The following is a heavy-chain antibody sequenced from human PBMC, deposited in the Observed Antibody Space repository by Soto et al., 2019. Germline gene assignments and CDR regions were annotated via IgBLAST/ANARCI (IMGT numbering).Heavy chain of an antibody. CDR2: ISGNGGNT. Sequence: GGFLSLFCVVFGFPFSSCTMNWVRQAAGMGLEWVSVISGNGGNTYYADSVKGRFTISRDSSNNTLYLQMNSRRAEDTTVYCFAREDLRASLTDPFDCWGQGSRVAVSS. V-gene: IGHV3-23*01. J-gene: IGHJ4*02. CDR3: AREDLRASLTDPFDC. D-gene: IGHD3-9*01. CDR1: GFPFSSCT.